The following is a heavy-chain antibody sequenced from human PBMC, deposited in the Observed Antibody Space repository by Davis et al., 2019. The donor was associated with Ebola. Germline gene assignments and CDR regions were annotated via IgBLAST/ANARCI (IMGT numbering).Heavy chain of an antibody. D-gene: IGHD3-22*01. CDR3: TRAVRYSAVVSQSSRKYYFDY. CDR2: ISAYNGNT. J-gene: IGHJ4*02. Sequence: ASVKVSCKASGYTFTSYGISWVRQAPGQGLEWMGWISAYNGNTNYAQKLQGRVTMTTDTSTSTAYMELSSLRPEDTAVYYCTRAVRYSAVVSQSSRKYYFDYWGQGTLVTVAS. V-gene: IGHV1-18*01. CDR1: GYTFTSYG.